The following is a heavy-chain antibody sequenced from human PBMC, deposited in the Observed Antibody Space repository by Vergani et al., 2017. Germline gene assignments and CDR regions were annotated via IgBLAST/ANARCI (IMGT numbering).Heavy chain of an antibody. D-gene: IGHD2-15*01. J-gene: IGHJ5*02. CDR2: ISSSSSYT. CDR3: AATPGSGGSPNWFDP. Sequence: QVQLVESGGGLVKPGGSLRLSCAASGFTFSDYYMSWIRQAPGKGLEWVSYISSSSSYTNYADSVKGRFTIPRDNAKNSLYLQMNSLRAEDTAVYYCAATPGSGGSPNWFDPWGQGTLVTVSS. V-gene: IGHV3-11*06. CDR1: GFTFSDYY.